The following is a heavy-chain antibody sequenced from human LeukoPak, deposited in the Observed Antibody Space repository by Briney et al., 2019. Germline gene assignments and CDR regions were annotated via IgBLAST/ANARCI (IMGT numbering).Heavy chain of an antibody. Sequence: SVKVSCKASAGTFNRYAMSWVRQAPGQGLEWMGRITPLSATPSQSQWIQGRVTITADISTNTVYLDLSSLRSEDTALYFCAGDPPGTSVRFDVWGQGKMVTVSS. V-gene: IGHV1-69*06. D-gene: IGHD3-10*01. J-gene: IGHJ3*01. CDR2: ITPLSATP. CDR1: AGTFNRYA. CDR3: AGDPPGTSVRFDV.